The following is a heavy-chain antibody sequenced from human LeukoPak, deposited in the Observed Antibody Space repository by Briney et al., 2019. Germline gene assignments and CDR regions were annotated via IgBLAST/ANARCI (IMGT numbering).Heavy chain of an antibody. D-gene: IGHD3-22*01. V-gene: IGHV3-48*03. CDR3: ARDRSRLFDY. J-gene: IGHJ4*02. CDR2: ISDSGSII. CDR1: GFTFSSYE. Sequence: GGSLRLSCAASGFTFSSYEMNWVRQAPGKGLEWVSNISDSGSIIYYADSVKGRFTVSRDNARKSLYLQMNSLRAEDTAVYYCARDRSRLFDYWGQGTLVTVSS.